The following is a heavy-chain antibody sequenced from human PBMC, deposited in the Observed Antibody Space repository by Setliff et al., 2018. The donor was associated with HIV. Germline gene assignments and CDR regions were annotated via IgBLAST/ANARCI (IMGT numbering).Heavy chain of an antibody. CDR2: ISDSGDNT. J-gene: IGHJ4*02. V-gene: IGHV3-23*01. CDR3: AKTIAALDY. D-gene: IGHD6-13*01. Sequence: GGSLRLSCAASGFTFSSHGMYWVRQAPGKGLEWVSAISDSGDNTYYADSVKGRFTISRDNSRDTLYLQMNSLRVEDTAVYFCAKTIAALDYWGQGTLVTVSS. CDR1: GFTFSSHG.